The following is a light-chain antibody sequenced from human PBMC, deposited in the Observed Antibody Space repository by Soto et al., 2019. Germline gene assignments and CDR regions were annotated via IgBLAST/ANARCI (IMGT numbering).Light chain of an antibody. CDR1: QSVSSSY. V-gene: IGKV3-20*01. CDR3: QQRNT. Sequence: EIVLTQSPGTLSLSPGERATLSCRASQSVSSSYLAWYQQKPGQAPRLLIYGASSRATGIPDRFSGSGSGTDFTLNISRLEPEDFAVYYCQQRNTFGQGTKLEIK. CDR2: GAS. J-gene: IGKJ2*01.